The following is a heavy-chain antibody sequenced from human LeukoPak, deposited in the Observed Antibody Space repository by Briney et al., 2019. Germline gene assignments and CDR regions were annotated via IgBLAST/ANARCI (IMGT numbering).Heavy chain of an antibody. V-gene: IGHV1-8*01. D-gene: IGHD5-12*01. CDR1: GYTFTSYD. J-gene: IGHJ3*02. Sequence: ASVKVSCKASGYTFTSYDINWVRQATGQGLEWMGWMNPNSGNTGYAQKFQGRDTMTRNTSISTAYMELSSLRSEDTAVYYCARSMRLRYGGDAFDIWGQGTMVTVSS. CDR3: ARSMRLRYGGDAFDI. CDR2: MNPNSGNT.